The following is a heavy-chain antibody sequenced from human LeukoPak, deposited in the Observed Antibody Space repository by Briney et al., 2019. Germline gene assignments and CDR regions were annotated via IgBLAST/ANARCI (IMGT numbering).Heavy chain of an antibody. Sequence: SETLSLTCTVSGGSNNSYYWSWIRQPPGKGLEWIGYTHPSGNTNYSPSLKSRVTISIDMSRNQFSLKLISVTAADTAVYYFARKAPKKRWFDLWPQGTLDSVSS. CDR2: THPSGNT. J-gene: IGHJ5*02. V-gene: IGHV4-4*09. CDR1: GGSNNSYY. CDR3: ARKAPKKRWFDL.